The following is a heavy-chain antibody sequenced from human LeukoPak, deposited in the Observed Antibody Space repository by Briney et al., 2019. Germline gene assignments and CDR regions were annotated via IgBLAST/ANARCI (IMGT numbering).Heavy chain of an antibody. V-gene: IGHV3-30-3*01. CDR2: ISYDRSNK. D-gene: IGHD3-10*01. CDR1: GFTLRSYA. Sequence: GGSLRLSCAASGFTLRSYAMHRGRQAPGKGLEYEAVISYDRSNKYYADSVKGRFTISRDNSKNTLYLQMNSLRAEETAVYYCARVGSGFGEGFDYWGQGTLVTVSS. J-gene: IGHJ4*02. CDR3: ARVGSGFGEGFDY.